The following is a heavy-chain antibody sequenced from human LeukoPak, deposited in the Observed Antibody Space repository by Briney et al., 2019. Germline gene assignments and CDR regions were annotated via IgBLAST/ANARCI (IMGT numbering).Heavy chain of an antibody. D-gene: IGHD6-19*01. V-gene: IGHV3-30*02. CDR3: ARDKDSSGWYSPRFGFDI. CDR1: GFTFSTYG. Sequence: GGSLRLSCAASGFTFSTYGLHWVRQAPGKGLEWVAFIRYDGSNKYYADSVKGRFTISRDNSKNSLYLQMNSLRAEDTAVYYCARDKDSSGWYSPRFGFDIWGQGTMVTVSS. J-gene: IGHJ3*02. CDR2: IRYDGSNK.